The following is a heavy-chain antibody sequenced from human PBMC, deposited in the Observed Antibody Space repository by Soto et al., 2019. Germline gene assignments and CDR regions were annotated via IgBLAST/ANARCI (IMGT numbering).Heavy chain of an antibody. CDR1: GGSISSSNYY. V-gene: IGHV4-39*01. J-gene: IGHJ5*02. CDR3: ATQEVGGSYVYTFDP. CDR2: IYYSGST. Sequence: QLQLQESGPGLVKPSETLSLTCTVSGGSISSSNYYWGWIRQPPGKGLEWIGSIYYSGSTYYNPSLKRRVTISVDRSKNQFSLKLSSVTAADTAVYYCATQEVGGSYVYTFDPWGQGTLVTVSS. D-gene: IGHD1-26*01.